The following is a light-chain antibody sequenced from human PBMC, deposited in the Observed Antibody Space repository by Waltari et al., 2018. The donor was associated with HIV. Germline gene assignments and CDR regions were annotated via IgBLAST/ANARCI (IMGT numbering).Light chain of an antibody. CDR2: GNT. J-gene: IGLJ3*02. V-gene: IGLV1-40*01. CDR1: SSNIGADYQ. CDR3: QSYDSSLSAWV. Sequence: QSVLTQPPSLSGAPGQTVTISCTGTSSNIGADYQVHWYQQLPGTAPKLLIYGNTIRPSGVPDRFSGSKSGTSASLAITGLQAYDEADYYCQSYDSSLSAWVFGGGTKLTVL.